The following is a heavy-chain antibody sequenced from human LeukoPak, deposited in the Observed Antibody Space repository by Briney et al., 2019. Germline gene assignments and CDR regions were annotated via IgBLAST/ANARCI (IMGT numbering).Heavy chain of an antibody. CDR1: GFTFSSYS. CDR2: ISSSSSSYI. J-gene: IGHJ4*02. D-gene: IGHD6-13*01. Sequence: PGGSLRLSCAASGFTFSSYSMNWVRQAPGKGLEWVPSISSSSSSYIYYADSVKGRFTISRDNAKNALYLQMNSLRAEDTAVYYCATGGKNIAAAGTGYWGQGTLVTVSS. V-gene: IGHV3-21*01. CDR3: ATGGKNIAAAGTGY.